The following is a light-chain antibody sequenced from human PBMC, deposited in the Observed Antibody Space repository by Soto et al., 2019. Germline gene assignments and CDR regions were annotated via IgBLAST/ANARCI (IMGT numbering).Light chain of an antibody. V-gene: IGKV3-15*01. Sequence: IVVTQSPATLSVSPGERATLSCRASQSISSNLAWYQQKPGQAPRLLIYGASTRATGIPARFSGSGSGTEFTLTISSLQSEDFAVYYCQHYSTSPPEMFGQGTKVEIK. CDR2: GAS. J-gene: IGKJ1*01. CDR3: QHYSTSPPEM. CDR1: QSISSN.